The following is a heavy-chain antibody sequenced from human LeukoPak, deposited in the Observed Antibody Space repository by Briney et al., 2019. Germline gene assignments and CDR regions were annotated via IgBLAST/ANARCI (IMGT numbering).Heavy chain of an antibody. CDR3: AKDSGSSWYGDAFDI. J-gene: IGHJ3*02. Sequence: GGSLRLSCAASGFTFDDDAMHWVRQAPGKGLEWVSGISWNSGSIGYADSVKGRFTISRDNAKNSLYLQMNSLRAEDMALYYCAKDSGSSWYGDAFDIWGQGTMVTVSS. CDR2: ISWNSGSI. CDR1: GFTFDDDA. D-gene: IGHD6-13*01. V-gene: IGHV3-9*03.